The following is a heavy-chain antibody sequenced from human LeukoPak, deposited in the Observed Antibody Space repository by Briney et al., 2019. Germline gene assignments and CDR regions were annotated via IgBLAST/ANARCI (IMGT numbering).Heavy chain of an antibody. V-gene: IGHV3-30*02. J-gene: IGHJ4*02. CDR3: AKLSSHYDILTGYYLPDY. CDR2: IRYDGSSK. Sequence: GGSLRLSCAASGFTFSSYGMHWVRQAPGKGLEWVAFIRYDGSSKYYADSVKGRFTISRDNSKNTLYLQMNSLRAEDTAVYYCAKLSSHYDILTGYYLPDYWGQGTLVTVSS. CDR1: GFTFSSYG. D-gene: IGHD3-9*01.